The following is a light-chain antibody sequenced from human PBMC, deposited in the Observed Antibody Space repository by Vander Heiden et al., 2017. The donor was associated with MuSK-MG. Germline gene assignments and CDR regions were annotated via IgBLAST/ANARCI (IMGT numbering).Light chain of an antibody. CDR2: GAS. J-gene: IGKJ3*01. CDR3: QQDDIFPPVT. CDR1: QDISHY. Sequence: DIQMTQSPSSLSASVGDRVTITCQASQDISHYLNWFQQKQGKAPNLLIYGASILEAGVPSRFSESGYETDFTFTISGRQPEDAAPYYCQQDDIFPPVTFGHGTKVXIK. V-gene: IGKV1-33*01.